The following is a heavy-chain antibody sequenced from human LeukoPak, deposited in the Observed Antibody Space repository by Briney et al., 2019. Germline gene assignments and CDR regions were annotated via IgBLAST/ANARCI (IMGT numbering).Heavy chain of an antibody. Sequence: GGSLRLSCAASGFTFSSCAMSWVRQAPGKGLEWVSGISGSGASTYYADSVRGWFTISRDNSKNTLYLQMNSLRAEDTAVYYCAKAYYDSSGYYSFDYWGQGTLVTVSS. J-gene: IGHJ4*02. CDR3: AKAYYDSSGYYSFDY. D-gene: IGHD3-22*01. V-gene: IGHV3-23*01. CDR2: ISGSGAST. CDR1: GFTFSSCA.